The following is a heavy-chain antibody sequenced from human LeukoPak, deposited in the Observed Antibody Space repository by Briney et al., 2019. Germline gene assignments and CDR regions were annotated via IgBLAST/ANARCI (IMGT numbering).Heavy chain of an antibody. CDR1: GGSISYYY. Sequence: SETLSLTCTVSGGSISYYYWSWIRQPPGKGLEWIGYIYYSGSTNYNPSLKSRLTISVDTSKNQFSLKLSSVTAADTAVYYCARRDGRELPDDYWGQGTLVTVSS. CDR2: IYYSGST. J-gene: IGHJ4*02. V-gene: IGHV4-59*08. CDR3: ARRDGRELPDDY. D-gene: IGHD1-26*01.